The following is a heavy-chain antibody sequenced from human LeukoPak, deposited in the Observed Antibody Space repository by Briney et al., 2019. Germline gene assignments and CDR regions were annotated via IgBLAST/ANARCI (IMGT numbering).Heavy chain of an antibody. CDR3: ASHGRYSSGWYHNWFDP. J-gene: IGHJ5*02. Sequence: SETLSLTCTVSGGSISSYYWSWIRQPPGKGLEWIGEINHSGSTNYNPSLKSRVTISVDTSKNQFSLKLSSVTAADTAVYYCASHGRYSSGWYHNWFDPWGQGTLVTVSS. CDR1: GGSISSYY. CDR2: INHSGST. D-gene: IGHD6-19*01. V-gene: IGHV4-34*01.